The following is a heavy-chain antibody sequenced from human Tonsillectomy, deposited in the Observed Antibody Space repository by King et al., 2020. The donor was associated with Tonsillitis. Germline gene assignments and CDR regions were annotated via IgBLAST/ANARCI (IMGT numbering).Heavy chain of an antibody. CDR1: GYSFTSYW. J-gene: IGHJ6*02. CDR2: IYPSDSDT. D-gene: IGHD5-12*01. CDR3: ARNSGYDSDYNYGMDV. Sequence: EQLVQSGAEVKKPGESLKISCKGSGYSFTSYWIAWVRQMPGKGLEWMGIIYPSDSDTRYSPSFQGQVTISADKSINTAYLQWSSLKASDTDMYYCARNSGYDSDYNYGMDVWGQGTTVTVSS. V-gene: IGHV5-51*01.